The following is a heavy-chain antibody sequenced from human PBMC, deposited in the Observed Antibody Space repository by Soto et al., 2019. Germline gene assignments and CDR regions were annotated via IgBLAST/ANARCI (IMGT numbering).Heavy chain of an antibody. Sequence: EVQLVESGGGLVKPGGSLRLSCAVSGFTLGNAWTTWVRQAPGKGLEWVGRIKRKTDGGTADYAAPVKGRFTISRDDSKNTLYLQMNSLKTEDTAVYYCTTEAVEYCSSISCSGYMDVWGKGTTVTVSS. D-gene: IGHD2-2*01. V-gene: IGHV3-15*01. CDR2: IKRKTDGGTA. J-gene: IGHJ6*03. CDR1: GFTLGNAW. CDR3: TTEAVEYCSSISCSGYMDV.